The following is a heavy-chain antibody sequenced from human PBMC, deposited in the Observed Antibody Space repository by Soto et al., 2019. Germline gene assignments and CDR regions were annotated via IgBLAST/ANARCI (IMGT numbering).Heavy chain of an antibody. J-gene: IGHJ3*02. CDR3: AKHYCSGGSCYSNDAFDI. V-gene: IGHV3-23*01. Sequence: EVQLLESGGGLVQPGGSLRLSCAASGFTFSSYAMSWVRQAPGKGLEWVSAISGSGGSTYYANSVKGRFTISRDNSKNTMYLQMNSLRAEDTAVYYCAKHYCSGGSCYSNDAFDIWGQGTMVTVSS. CDR2: ISGSGGST. CDR1: GFTFSSYA. D-gene: IGHD2-15*01.